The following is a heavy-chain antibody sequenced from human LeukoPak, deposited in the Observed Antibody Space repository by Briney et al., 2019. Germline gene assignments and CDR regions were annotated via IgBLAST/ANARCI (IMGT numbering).Heavy chain of an antibody. V-gene: IGHV1-2*06. CDR3: ARGGSSWYAAHY. Sequence: ASVKVSCKASVYTFTGYYMHWVRQAPGQGLEWMGRINPNSGGTNYAQKFQGRVTMTRDTSISTAYMELSRLRSDDTAVYYCARGGSSWYAAHYWGQGTLVTVSS. D-gene: IGHD6-13*01. CDR2: INPNSGGT. J-gene: IGHJ4*02. CDR1: VYTFTGYY.